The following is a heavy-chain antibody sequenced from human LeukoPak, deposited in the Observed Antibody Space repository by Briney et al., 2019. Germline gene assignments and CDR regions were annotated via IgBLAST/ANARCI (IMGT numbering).Heavy chain of an antibody. CDR1: GYSFTFYW. CDR2: IYPGDSDT. V-gene: IGHV5-51*01. Sequence: GESLKISCKGSGYSFTFYWIGWVRQMPGKGLEWMGIIYPGDSDTRYSPSFQGQVTISADKSTSTAYLQWNTLKASDTAMYYCARQDGSGIYYFDYWGQGTLFTVSS. J-gene: IGHJ4*02. D-gene: IGHD3-10*01. CDR3: ARQDGSGIYYFDY.